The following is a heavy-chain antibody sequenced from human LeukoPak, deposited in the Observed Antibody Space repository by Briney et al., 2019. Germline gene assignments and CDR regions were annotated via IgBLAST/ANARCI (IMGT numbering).Heavy chain of an antibody. CDR1: GFTFSSYG. V-gene: IGHV1-46*01. CDR2: INPSGGST. Sequence: GGSLRLSCAASGFTFSSYGMHWVRQAPGQGLEWMGIINPSGGSTSYAQKFQGRVTMTRDTSTSTVYMELSSLRSEDTAVYYCARVKSARGGVDYWGQGTLVTVSS. CDR3: ARVKSARGGVDY. J-gene: IGHJ4*02. D-gene: IGHD2-21*01.